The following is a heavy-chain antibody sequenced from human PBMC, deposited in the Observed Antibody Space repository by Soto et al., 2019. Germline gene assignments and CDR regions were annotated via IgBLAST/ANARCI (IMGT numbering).Heavy chain of an antibody. CDR2: LNPSGGSR. V-gene: IGHV1-46*01. J-gene: IGHJ3*02. Sequence: ASVKVSCKASGYTYTSYYMHWVRKAPGQWLEWMGILNPSGGSRSYAQKLQGRVNMTRDTSTSKVYMEVSSLRSEDTAVYYCARGGIVGTTDDFYIWGQGTMITGSS. CDR1: GYTYTSYY. D-gene: IGHD1-26*01. CDR3: ARGGIVGTTDDFYI.